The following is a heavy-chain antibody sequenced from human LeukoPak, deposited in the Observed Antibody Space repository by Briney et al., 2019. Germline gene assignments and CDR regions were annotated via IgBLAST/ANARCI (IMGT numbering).Heavy chain of an antibody. CDR2: IKSKTDGGTT. CDR1: GFTFSNAW. D-gene: IGHD6-13*01. J-gene: IGHJ6*03. V-gene: IGHV3-15*01. CDR3: TTGIAAAGRNYYYYYMDV. Sequence: GGSLRLSCAASGFTFSNAWMSWVRQAPGKGLEWVGRIKSKTDGGTTDYAAPVKGRFTISRDDSKNTLYLQMNSLKTEDTAVYYCTTGIAAAGRNYYYYYMDVWGKGTTVTVSS.